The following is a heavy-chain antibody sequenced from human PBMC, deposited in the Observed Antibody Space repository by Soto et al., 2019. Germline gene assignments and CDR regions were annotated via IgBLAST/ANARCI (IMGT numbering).Heavy chain of an antibody. D-gene: IGHD6-19*01. CDR1: GGSISSYY. CDR3: ARGSMGVAGYGMDV. V-gene: IGHV4-59*01. J-gene: IGHJ6*02. CDR2: IYYSGST. Sequence: QVQLQESGPGLVKPSETLSLTCTVSGGSISSYYWSWIRQPPGKGLEWIGYIYYSGSTNYNPSLKSRVPISVDTSKNQFSLKLSSVTAADTAVYYCARGSMGVAGYGMDVWGQGTTVTVSS.